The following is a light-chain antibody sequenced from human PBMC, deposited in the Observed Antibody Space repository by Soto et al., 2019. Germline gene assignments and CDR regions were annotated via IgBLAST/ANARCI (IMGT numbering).Light chain of an antibody. Sequence: EIVLTQSPGTLSLSPRERATLSCRASQSVSSRNLAWYQQKPGQAPRLLIYGASSRGTGIPDRFSGSGSVTDFTLTINSLEPEDFAVYYCQQYSDLPYTFGQGTKLDVK. J-gene: IGKJ2*01. CDR3: QQYSDLPYT. CDR2: GAS. V-gene: IGKV3-20*01. CDR1: QSVSSRN.